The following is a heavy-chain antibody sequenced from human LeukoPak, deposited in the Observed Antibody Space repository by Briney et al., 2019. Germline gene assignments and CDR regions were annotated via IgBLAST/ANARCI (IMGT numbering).Heavy chain of an antibody. CDR2: VSHDGIGT. CDR3: ARAKRNGFDI. V-gene: IGHV3-30*04. CDR1: GFTFSVSP. J-gene: IGHJ3*02. Sequence: PGGSLRLSCAASGFTFSVSPMHWVRQAPGKGLEWVAGVSHDGIGTYYADSVKGRFTISRDNSKNTLYLQMNSLRAEDTAVYYCARAKRNGFDIWGQGTMVTVSS.